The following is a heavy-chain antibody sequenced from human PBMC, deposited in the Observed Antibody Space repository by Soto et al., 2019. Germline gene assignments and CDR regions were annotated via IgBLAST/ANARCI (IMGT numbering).Heavy chain of an antibody. CDR2: ISGSGVST. D-gene: IGHD5-12*01. V-gene: IGHV3-23*01. CDR1: GFTFSSYA. CDR3: ATDSGEMATIILDY. Sequence: GGSLRLSCAASGFTFSSYAMSWVRQAPGKGLEWVSAISGSGVSTYYADSVKGRFTISRDNSKNTLYLQMNSLGAEDTAVYYCATDSGEMATIILDYWGQGTLVTVSS. J-gene: IGHJ4*02.